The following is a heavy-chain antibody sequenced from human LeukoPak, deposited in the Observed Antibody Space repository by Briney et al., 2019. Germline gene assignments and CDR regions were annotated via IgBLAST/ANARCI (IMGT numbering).Heavy chain of an antibody. CDR2: IYSGGST. CDR3: ARGGSYYFDY. V-gene: IGHV3-66*02. J-gene: IGHJ4*02. Sequence: GGSLRLSCAVSGFTVSSNYMTWFRQAPGKGLEWVSAIYSGGSTYHADSVKGRFTISRDNSKNTLYLQMNGLRAEDTAVYYCARGGSYYFDYWGQGTLVTVSS. CDR1: GFTVSSNY. D-gene: IGHD1-26*01.